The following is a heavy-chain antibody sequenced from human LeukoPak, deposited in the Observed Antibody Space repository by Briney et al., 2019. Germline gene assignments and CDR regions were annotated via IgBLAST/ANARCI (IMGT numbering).Heavy chain of an antibody. V-gene: IGHV4-39*01. CDR1: GGSISSSSYY. CDR3: ARRQIAVADYFDY. Sequence: SETLSLTCTVSGGSISSSSYYWGWIRRPPGKGLEWIGSIYYSGSTYYNPSLKSRVTISVDTSKNQFSLKLSSVTAADTAVYYCARRQIAVADYFDYWGQGTLVTVSS. CDR2: IYYSGST. D-gene: IGHD6-19*01. J-gene: IGHJ4*02.